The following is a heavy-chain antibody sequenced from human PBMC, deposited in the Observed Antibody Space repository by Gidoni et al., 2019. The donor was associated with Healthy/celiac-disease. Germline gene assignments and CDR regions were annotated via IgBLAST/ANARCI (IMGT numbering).Heavy chain of an antibody. D-gene: IGHD2-2*01. CDR1: GGTFSSYA. J-gene: IGHJ6*02. CDR3: ARDGLVVVPAASYYYYYGMDV. V-gene: IGHV1-69*01. Sequence: QVQLVQSGAEVKKPGSSVKVSCKASGGTFSSYAISWVRQAPGQGLEWMGGIIPSFGTANYAQKFQGRVTITADESTITAYMELSSLRSEDTAVYYCARDGLVVVPAASYYYYYGMDVWGQGTTVTVSS. CDR2: IIPSFGTA.